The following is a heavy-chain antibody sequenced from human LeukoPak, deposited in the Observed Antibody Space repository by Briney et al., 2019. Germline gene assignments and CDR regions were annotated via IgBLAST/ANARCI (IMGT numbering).Heavy chain of an antibody. CDR3: AKEYIAVAATLFDY. V-gene: IGHV3-30*18. D-gene: IGHD6-19*01. Sequence: GGSLRLSCAASGFTFSSYGMHWVRQAPGKGLEWVAVISYDGSNKYYADSVKGRFTISRDNSKNTLYLQMNSLRAEDTAVYYCAKEYIAVAATLFDYWGQGTLVTVSS. CDR2: ISYDGSNK. J-gene: IGHJ4*02. CDR1: GFTFSSYG.